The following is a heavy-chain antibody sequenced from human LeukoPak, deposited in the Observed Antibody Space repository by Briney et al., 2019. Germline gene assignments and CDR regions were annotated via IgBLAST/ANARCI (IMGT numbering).Heavy chain of an antibody. CDR2: IYYRGNT. J-gene: IGHJ4*02. D-gene: IGHD6-25*01. CDR3: ARLEWGSAGSGSFDY. V-gene: IGHV4-39*01. CDR1: GGSISSSSYY. Sequence: PSETLSLTCTVSGGSISSSSYYWGWIRQPPGKGLEWIGCIYYRGNTYYNPSLKSRITISVDTSKNQFSLILSSVTAADTAVYYCARLEWGSAGSGSFDYWGQGTLVTVSS.